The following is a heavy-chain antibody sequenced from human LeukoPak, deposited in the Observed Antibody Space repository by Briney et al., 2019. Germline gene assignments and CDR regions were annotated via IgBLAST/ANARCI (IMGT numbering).Heavy chain of an antibody. CDR1: GGTFSSYA. V-gene: IGHV1-69*01. CDR2: IIPIFGTA. CDR3: ARDRWVIVPAAIGDYYYYYYMDV. J-gene: IGHJ6*03. Sequence: SVKVSCKASGGTFSSYAISWVRQAPGQGLEWMGGIIPIFGTANYAQKFQGRVTITADESTSTPYMEMSSMRYEDTAVYYCARDRWVIVPAAIGDYYYYYYMDVWGKGTTVTVSS. D-gene: IGHD2-2*02.